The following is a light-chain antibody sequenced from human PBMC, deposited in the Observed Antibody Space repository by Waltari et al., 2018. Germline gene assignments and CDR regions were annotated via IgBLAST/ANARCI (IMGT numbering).Light chain of an antibody. CDR2: ENN. Sequence: QSVLAQPHSVSAAPGQRVSISCSGRRSNIGSAYVYWYQQLPVTAPKLLIQENNERPSGIPDRFSGSKSGTSATLDITELQTGDEAVYYCATWDSSLSAGVFGGGTKLTVL. CDR1: RSNIGSAY. J-gene: IGLJ2*01. CDR3: ATWDSSLSAGV. V-gene: IGLV1-51*02.